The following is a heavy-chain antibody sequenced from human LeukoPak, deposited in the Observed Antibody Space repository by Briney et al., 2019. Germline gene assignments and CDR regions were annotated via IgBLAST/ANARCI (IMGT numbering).Heavy chain of an antibody. J-gene: IGHJ5*02. CDR1: GYTFTSYG. CDR3: ARDRGGISTSNWFYP. V-gene: IGHV1-18*01. Sequence: ASVKVSCKASGYTFTSYGISWVRQAPGQGLEWMGWISAYNGNTNYAQKLQGRVTMTTDTSTSTAYMELRSLRSDDTAVYYCARDRGGISTSNWFYPWGQGTLVTVSS. D-gene: IGHD5/OR15-5a*01. CDR2: ISAYNGNT.